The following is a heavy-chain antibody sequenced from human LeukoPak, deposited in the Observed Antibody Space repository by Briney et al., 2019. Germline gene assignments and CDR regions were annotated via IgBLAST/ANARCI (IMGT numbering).Heavy chain of an antibody. CDR2: IYHSGST. V-gene: IGHV4-38-2*02. J-gene: IGHJ6*03. CDR3: ARVDSYDFWRGYYLGYYYYYMDV. D-gene: IGHD3-3*01. CDR1: GYSISSGYY. Sequence: SETLSLTCTVSGYSISSGYYWGWIRQPPGKGLEWIGSIYHSGSTYYNPSLKSRVTISVDTSKNQFSLKLSSVTAADTAVYYCARVDSYDFWRGYYLGYYYYYMDVWGKGTTVTVSS.